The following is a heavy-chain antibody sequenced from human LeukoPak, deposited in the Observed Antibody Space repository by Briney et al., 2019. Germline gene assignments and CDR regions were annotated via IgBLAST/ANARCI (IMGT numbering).Heavy chain of an antibody. V-gene: IGHV1-2*02. CDR3: ARVRGNSCDY. J-gene: IGHJ4*02. Sequence: ASVTVSCKTSGFRLSDYYFHWVRQAPGQGLEWMGWIRGDTGDTDSPQKFQGRVTMARDTSINTAYVELSRLTFDDTAMYFCARVRGNSCDYWGQGTLVTVSS. CDR1: GFRLSDYY. D-gene: IGHD6-13*01. CDR2: IRGDTGDT.